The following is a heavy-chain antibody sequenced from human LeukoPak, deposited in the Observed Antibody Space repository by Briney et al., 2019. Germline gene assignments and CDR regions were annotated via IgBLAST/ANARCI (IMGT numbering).Heavy chain of an antibody. D-gene: IGHD3-9*01. J-gene: IGHJ4*02. V-gene: IGHV3-21*01. CDR2: ISSSSSYI. CDR3: ARVQYYDILTGSFDY. Sequence: GGSLRLSCAASGFTFSSYSMNWVRQAPGKGLEWVSSISSSSSYIYYADSVKGRFTISRDNAKNSLYLQMNSLRAEDTAVYYCARVQYYDILTGSFDYWGQGTLVTVSS. CDR1: GFTFSSYS.